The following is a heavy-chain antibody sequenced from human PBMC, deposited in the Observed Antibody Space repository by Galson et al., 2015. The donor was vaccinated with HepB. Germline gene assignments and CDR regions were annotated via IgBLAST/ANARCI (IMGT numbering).Heavy chain of an antibody. Sequence: SLRLSCAASGFSFSSYSMNWVRQAPGKGLEWVSSISSSSSYIYYADSVKGRFTISRDNSKNTLYLQMNSLRAEDTAVYYCAREIYFDYWGQGTLVTVSS. J-gene: IGHJ4*02. CDR1: GFSFSSYS. V-gene: IGHV3-21*01. CDR3: AREIYFDY. CDR2: ISSSSSYI.